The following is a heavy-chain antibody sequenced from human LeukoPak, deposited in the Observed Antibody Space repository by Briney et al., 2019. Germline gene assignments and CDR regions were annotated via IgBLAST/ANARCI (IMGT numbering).Heavy chain of an antibody. Sequence: PSETLSLTFTVSGGSILSTTYYWAWIRQPPGKGLEWVGSIHYSGPTYYNPSLKSRVTISIDTSKSQFSLKLTSVTAADTAVYYCARDGPVKWGQGTLVTVSS. CDR2: IHYSGPT. J-gene: IGHJ4*02. CDR3: ARDGPVK. CDR1: GGSILSTTYY. D-gene: IGHD3-22*01. V-gene: IGHV4-39*07.